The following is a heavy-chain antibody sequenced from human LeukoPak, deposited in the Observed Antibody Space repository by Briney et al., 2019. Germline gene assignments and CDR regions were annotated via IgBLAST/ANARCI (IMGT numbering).Heavy chain of an antibody. CDR2: IKSKTDGGTT. V-gene: IGHV3-15*01. CDR3: TTLGCSGGTCFFDY. D-gene: IGHD2-15*01. CDR1: GFTFSNAW. Sequence: PGGPLRLSCAASGFTFSNAWMTWVRQAPGKGLEWVGLIKSKTDGGTTDYAAPVKGRFSLSRDDSQNTLYLQMNSLKTEDTAVYYCTTLGCSGGTCFFDYWGQGTLVTVSS. J-gene: IGHJ4*02.